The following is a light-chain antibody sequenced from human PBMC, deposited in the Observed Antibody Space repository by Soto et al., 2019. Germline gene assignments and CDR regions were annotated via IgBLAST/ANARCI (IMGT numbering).Light chain of an antibody. J-gene: IGLJ2*01. Sequence: SVLTQPPSVSAAPGQKVTISCSGSGSNIGNNYVSWYQQLPGTAPKLLIYDNSKRPSGIPDRFSGSKSGTSATLGITGLQTGDEADYYCGTWDSSLSAGVFGGGTKLTVL. CDR3: GTWDSSLSAGV. V-gene: IGLV1-51*01. CDR1: GSNIGNNY. CDR2: DNS.